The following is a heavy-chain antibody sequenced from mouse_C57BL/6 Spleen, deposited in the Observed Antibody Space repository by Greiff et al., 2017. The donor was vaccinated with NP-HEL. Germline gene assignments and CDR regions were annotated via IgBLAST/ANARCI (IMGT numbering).Heavy chain of an antibody. CDR2: VNPYNGGT. CDR1: GYTFTDYY. J-gene: IGHJ1*03. D-gene: IGHD2-4*01. CDR3: ARNDYDVWYFDV. Sequence: EVQLQQSGPVLVKPGASVKMSCKASGYTFTDYYMNWVKQSHGKSLEWIGVVNPYNGGTSYNQKFKGKATLTVDKSSSTAYMELNSLTSEDSAVYYCARNDYDVWYFDVWGTGTTVTVSS. V-gene: IGHV1-19*01.